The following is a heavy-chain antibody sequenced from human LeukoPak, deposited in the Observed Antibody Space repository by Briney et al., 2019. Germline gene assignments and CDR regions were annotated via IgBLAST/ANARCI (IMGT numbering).Heavy chain of an antibody. CDR3: ARGYCSGGSCYYQYYYYGMDV. Sequence: PSETLSVTCAVYGGSFSGYYWSWIRQPPGNGLEWIGEINHSGSTNYNPSLKSRVTISVDTSKNQFSLKLSSVTAADTAVYYCARGYCSGGSCYYQYYYYGMDVWGQGTTVTVSS. CDR1: GGSFSGYY. D-gene: IGHD2-15*01. V-gene: IGHV4-34*01. CDR2: INHSGST. J-gene: IGHJ6*02.